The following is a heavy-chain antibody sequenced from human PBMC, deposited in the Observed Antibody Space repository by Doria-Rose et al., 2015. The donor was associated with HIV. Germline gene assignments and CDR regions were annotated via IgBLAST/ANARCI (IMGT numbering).Heavy chain of an antibody. CDR3: ARMGSYRELDY. Sequence: APLQESGHGLVKPSETLSLTCSVSGASVSSRGYYWNWIRQVPGKGLESLGYTYYTGTSDYSPSLKSRLNMAVDTSKNQFSLKLSFVTVADTAVYYCARMGSYRELDYWGQGALVTVSA. V-gene: IGHV4-31*03. CDR2: TYYTGTS. D-gene: IGHD3-3*01. CDR1: GASVSSRGYY. J-gene: IGHJ4*02.